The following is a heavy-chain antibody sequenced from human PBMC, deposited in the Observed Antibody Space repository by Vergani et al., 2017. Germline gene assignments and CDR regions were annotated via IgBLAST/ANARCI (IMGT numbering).Heavy chain of an antibody. CDR2: IYYSGST. Sequence: QVQLQESGPGLVKPSQTLSLTCTVSGGSISSGDYYWSWIRQPPGKGLEWIGNIYYSGSTYYNPSLKSRVTISVDTSKNQFSLKLSSVTAADTAVYYCAREVIAAAGTAPWFDPWGQGTLVTVSS. CDR3: AREVIAAAGTAPWFDP. J-gene: IGHJ5*02. V-gene: IGHV4-30-4*08. CDR1: GGSISSGDYY. D-gene: IGHD6-13*01.